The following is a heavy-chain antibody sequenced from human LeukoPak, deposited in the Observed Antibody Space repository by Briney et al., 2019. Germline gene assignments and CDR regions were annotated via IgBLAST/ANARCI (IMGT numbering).Heavy chain of an antibody. V-gene: IGHV4-31*03. CDR1: GGSISSGGYY. CDR2: IYYSGST. CDR3: AREEIVVVPAASTYNWFDP. Sequence: SETLSLTCTVSGGSISSGGYYWSWIRQHPGKGLEWIGYIYYSGSTYYNPSLKSRVTISVDTSKNQFSLKLSSVTAADTAVYYCAREEIVVVPAASTYNWFDPWGPGTLVTVSS. J-gene: IGHJ5*02. D-gene: IGHD2-2*01.